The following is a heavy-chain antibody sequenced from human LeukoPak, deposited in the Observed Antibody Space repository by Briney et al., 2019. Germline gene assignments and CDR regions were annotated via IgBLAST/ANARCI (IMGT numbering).Heavy chain of an antibody. CDR2: INHSGST. D-gene: IGHD3-10*01. Sequence: SETLSLTCAVYGGSFSGYYWSWIRQPPGKGLEWIGEINHSGSTNYNPSLKSRVTISVDTSKNQLSLKLSSVTAADTAVYYCARGRWYYGSGSYYWFDPWGQGTLVTVSS. CDR1: GGSFSGYY. CDR3: ARGRWYYGSGSYYWFDP. J-gene: IGHJ5*02. V-gene: IGHV4-34*01.